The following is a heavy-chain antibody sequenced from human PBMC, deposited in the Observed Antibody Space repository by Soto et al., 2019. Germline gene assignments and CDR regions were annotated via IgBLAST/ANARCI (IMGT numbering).Heavy chain of an antibody. CDR2: THYNGHT. D-gene: IGHD2-21*02. CDR1: GGSITSGGYY. V-gene: IGHV4-31*03. CDR3: VRAAADYYFDL. Sequence: PSETLSLTCTVSGGSITSGGYYWSWIRQHPGKGLEWIGYTHYNGHTYYNPSLQSRLAISMDTSKNQFSLKVTSVTAADTAVYYCVRAAADYYFDLWGQGTPVTVSS. J-gene: IGHJ4*02.